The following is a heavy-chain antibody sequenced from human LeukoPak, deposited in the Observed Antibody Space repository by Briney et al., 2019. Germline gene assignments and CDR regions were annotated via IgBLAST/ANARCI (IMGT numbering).Heavy chain of an antibody. CDR1: GGSISSGDYY. Sequence: QASETLSLTCTVSGGSISSGDYYWSWIRQPPGKGLEWIGYIYYSGSTYYNPSLKSRVTISADTSKNQFSLKLSSVTAADTAVYYCARHYGSGSALDAFDIWGQGTMVTVSS. J-gene: IGHJ3*02. D-gene: IGHD3-10*01. V-gene: IGHV4-30-4*01. CDR2: IYYSGST. CDR3: ARHYGSGSALDAFDI.